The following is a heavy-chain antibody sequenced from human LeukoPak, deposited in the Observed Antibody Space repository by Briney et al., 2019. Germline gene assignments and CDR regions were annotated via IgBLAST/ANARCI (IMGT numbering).Heavy chain of an antibody. CDR2: ISAYNGNT. CDR1: GYTFTSYG. J-gene: IGHJ4*02. CDR3: ARGRTGVDTAMADAFDY. Sequence: ASVKVSCKASGYTFTSYGISWVRQAPGQGLEWMGWISAYNGNTNYAQKLQGRVTMTTDTSTSTAYRELRSLRSNDTAVYYCARGRTGVDTAMADAFDYWGQGTLVSVSS. V-gene: IGHV1-18*04. D-gene: IGHD5-18*01.